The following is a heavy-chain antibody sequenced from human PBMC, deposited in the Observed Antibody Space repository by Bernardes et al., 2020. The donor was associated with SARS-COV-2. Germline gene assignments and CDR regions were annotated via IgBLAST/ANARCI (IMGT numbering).Heavy chain of an antibody. CDR3: ARVGTVAAPFEY. CDR2: ISYSGST. D-gene: IGHD6-19*01. CDR1: DDSISSGGYF. J-gene: IGHJ4*02. Sequence: SETLSLTCTVSDDSISSGGYFWSWIRQHPGRGLEWIGYISYSGSTYYNPSLKSRVTISVDTSKNHFSLKLSSVTAADTAVYYCARVGTVAAPFEYWGQGTLVTVSS. V-gene: IGHV4-31*03.